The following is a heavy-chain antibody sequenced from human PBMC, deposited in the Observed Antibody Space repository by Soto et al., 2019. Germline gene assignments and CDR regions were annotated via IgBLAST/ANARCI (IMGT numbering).Heavy chain of an antibody. CDR3: ARGPGRWLDGQAFDY. CDR1: GYTFTSYG. CDR2: INANSGNT. J-gene: IGHJ4*02. Sequence: ASVKVSCKASGYTFTSYGISWVRQAPGQGLEWMGWINANSGNTNYAQKLQGRVTMTRNTSISTAYMELSSLRSEDTAVYYCARGPGRWLDGQAFDYWGQGTLVTVSS. V-gene: IGHV1-18*01. D-gene: IGHD6-19*01.